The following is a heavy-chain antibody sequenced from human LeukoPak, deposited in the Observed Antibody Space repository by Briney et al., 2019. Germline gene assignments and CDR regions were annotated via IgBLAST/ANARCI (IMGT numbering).Heavy chain of an antibody. D-gene: IGHD5-18*01. CDR3: ARDRSTAMAIFDY. Sequence: ASVKVSRKASGYTFTGYYMHWVRQAPGQGLEWMGRINPNSGGTNYAQKFQGRVTMTRDTSISTAYMELSRLRSDDTAVYYCARDRSTAMAIFDYWGQGTLVTVSS. CDR2: INPNSGGT. J-gene: IGHJ4*02. CDR1: GYTFTGYY. V-gene: IGHV1-2*06.